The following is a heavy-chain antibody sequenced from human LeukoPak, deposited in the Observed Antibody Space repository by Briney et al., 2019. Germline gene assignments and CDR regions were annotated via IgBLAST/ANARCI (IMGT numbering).Heavy chain of an antibody. CDR1: GFTFSSYG. V-gene: IGHV3-30*18. D-gene: IGHD5-12*01. Sequence: SGGSLRLSCAASGFTFSSYGMHWVRQAPGKGLVWVAVISYDGSNKYYADSVKGRFTTSRDNSKNTLYLQMNSLRAEDTAVYYCAKDDGWIGGQGTLVTVSS. CDR2: ISYDGSNK. CDR3: AKDDGWI. J-gene: IGHJ4*02.